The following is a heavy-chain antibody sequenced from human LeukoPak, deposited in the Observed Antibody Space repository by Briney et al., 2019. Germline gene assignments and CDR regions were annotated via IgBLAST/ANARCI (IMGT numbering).Heavy chain of an antibody. Sequence: GGSLRLSCAASGFTFSSYSMNWVRQAPGKGLEWVSSISSSSSYIYYADSVKGRFTISRDNAENSLYLQMNSLRAEDTAVYYCARDSHYYGSGSNFDYWGQGTLVTVSS. CDR1: GFTFSSYS. J-gene: IGHJ4*02. D-gene: IGHD3-10*01. V-gene: IGHV3-21*01. CDR2: ISSSSSYI. CDR3: ARDSHYYGSGSNFDY.